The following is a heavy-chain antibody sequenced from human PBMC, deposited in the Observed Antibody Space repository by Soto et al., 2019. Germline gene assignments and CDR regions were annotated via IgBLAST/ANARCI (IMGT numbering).Heavy chain of an antibody. Sequence: ASVKVSCKASGYTFTGYYMHWVRQAPGQGLEWMGWVNPNSGGTNYAQKFQGWVTMTRDTSISTAYMELSRLRSDDTAVYYCARDQRVTTSLYYYYGMDVWGQGTTVTVS. CDR3: ARDQRVTTSLYYYYGMDV. D-gene: IGHD4-17*01. J-gene: IGHJ6*02. CDR2: VNPNSGGT. V-gene: IGHV1-2*04. CDR1: GYTFTGYY.